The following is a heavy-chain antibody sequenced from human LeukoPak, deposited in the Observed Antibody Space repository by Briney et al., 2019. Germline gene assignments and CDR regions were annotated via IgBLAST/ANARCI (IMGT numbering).Heavy chain of an antibody. J-gene: IGHJ5*02. CDR2: IYYSGST. V-gene: IGHV4-59*08. Sequence: SETLSLTYTVSGGSITSYYWNWIRQPPGKGLEWIGFIYYSGSTNYNPSFESRVTISLDTSRNQLSLDLTSVTAADTATYFCARGPVALGWFAPWGQGTLVTVSS. D-gene: IGHD1-26*01. CDR1: GGSITSYY. CDR3: ARGPVALGWFAP.